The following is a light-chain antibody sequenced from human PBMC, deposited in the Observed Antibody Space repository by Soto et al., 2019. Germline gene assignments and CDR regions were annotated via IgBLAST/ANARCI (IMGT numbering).Light chain of an antibody. J-gene: IGKJ1*01. V-gene: IGKV3-15*01. CDR3: QQYKDWPKT. CDR1: QSVSSY. CDR2: GAS. Sequence: ETVMTQSPATLSVSPGEGAVLSCRASQSVSSYVAWYQQRPGQAPRVLIYGASTRATGIPIRFSGSGAGTEFTLTIGSLQSDDSAVYYCQQYKDWPKTFGHGTKVEIK.